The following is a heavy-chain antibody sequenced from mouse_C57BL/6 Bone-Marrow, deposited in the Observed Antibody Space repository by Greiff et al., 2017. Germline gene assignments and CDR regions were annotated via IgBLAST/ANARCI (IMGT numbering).Heavy chain of an antibody. CDR3: ARGFYYCGSSGFAY. V-gene: IGHV1-9*01. J-gene: IGHJ3*01. CDR2: ILPGSGST. CDR1: GYTFTGYW. Sequence: QVQLQQSGAELMKPGASVKLSCKATGYTFTGYWIEWVKQRPGHGLEWIGEILPGSGSTNYHEKFKGKATFTADTSSNTAYMQRSSLTTEDSAIYYCARGFYYCGSSGFAYWGQGTLVTVSA. D-gene: IGHD1-1*01.